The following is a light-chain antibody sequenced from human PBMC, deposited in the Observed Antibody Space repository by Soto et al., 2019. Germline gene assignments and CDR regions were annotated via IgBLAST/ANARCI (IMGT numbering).Light chain of an antibody. CDR1: SSDVGSYNL. CDR3: CSYAGSSTYYV. V-gene: IGLV2-23*01. J-gene: IGLJ1*01. CDR2: EGS. Sequence: SVLTQPASGSGSPGQSITISCTGTSSDVGSYNLVSWYQQHPGKAPKLMIYEGSKRPSGVSNRFSGSKSGNTASLTISGLQAEDEADYYCCSYAGSSTYYVFGTGTKVTVL.